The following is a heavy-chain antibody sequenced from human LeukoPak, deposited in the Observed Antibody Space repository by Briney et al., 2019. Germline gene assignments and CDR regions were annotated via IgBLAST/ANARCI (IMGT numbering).Heavy chain of an antibody. V-gene: IGHV3-64*01. Sequence: GGSLRLSCVASGFIFSSYGMHWVRQAPGKGLEYVSAISNSGGSTYYANSVKGRFIISRDNSKNTLYLQMSSLRLEDTAVYYCVKDRWVDYWGQGVLVTVSS. J-gene: IGHJ4*02. CDR1: GFIFSSYG. CDR2: ISNSGGST. D-gene: IGHD5-24*01. CDR3: VKDRWVDY.